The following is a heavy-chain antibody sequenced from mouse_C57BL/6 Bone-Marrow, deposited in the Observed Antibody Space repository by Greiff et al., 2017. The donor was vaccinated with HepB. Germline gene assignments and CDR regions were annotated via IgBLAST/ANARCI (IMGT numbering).Heavy chain of an antibody. Sequence: DVHLVESGGGLVKPGGSLKLSCAASGFTFSSYAMSWVRQTPEKRLEWVATISDGGSYTYYPDNVKGRFTISRDNAKNNLYLQMSHLKSEDTAMYYCARDPLYGYDGFFDYWGQGTTLTVSS. V-gene: IGHV5-4*01. J-gene: IGHJ2*01. CDR3: ARDPLYGYDGFFDY. CDR1: GFTFSSYA. D-gene: IGHD2-2*01. CDR2: ISDGGSYT.